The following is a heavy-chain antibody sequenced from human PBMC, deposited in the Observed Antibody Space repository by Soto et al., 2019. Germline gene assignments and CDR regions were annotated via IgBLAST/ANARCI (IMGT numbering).Heavy chain of an antibody. CDR2: ISGSGGST. J-gene: IGHJ6*02. CDR3: AKAREEDWNYVHSIYYYYYGMDV. D-gene: IGHD1-7*01. CDR1: GFTFSSYA. Sequence: GGSLRLSCAASGFTFSSYAMSWVRQAPGRGLEWVSAISGSGGSTYYADSVKGRFTISRDNSKNTLYLQMNSLRAEDTAVYYCAKAREEDWNYVHSIYYYYYGMDVWGQGTTVTVSS. V-gene: IGHV3-23*01.